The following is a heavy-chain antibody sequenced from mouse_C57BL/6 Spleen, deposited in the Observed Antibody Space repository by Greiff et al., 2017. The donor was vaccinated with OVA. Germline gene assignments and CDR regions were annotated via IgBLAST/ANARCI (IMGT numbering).Heavy chain of an antibody. J-gene: IGHJ1*03. D-gene: IGHD2-3*01. V-gene: IGHV1-61*01. Sequence: QVQLQQPGAELVRPGSSVKLSCKASGYTFTSYWMDWVKQRPGQGLEWIGNIYPSDSETHYNQKFKDKATLTVDKSSSTAYMQLSSLTSEDSAVYYCARCDGTDPYWYVDVWGTGTTVTVSS. CDR3: ARCDGTDPYWYVDV. CDR1: GYTFTSYW. CDR2: IYPSDSET.